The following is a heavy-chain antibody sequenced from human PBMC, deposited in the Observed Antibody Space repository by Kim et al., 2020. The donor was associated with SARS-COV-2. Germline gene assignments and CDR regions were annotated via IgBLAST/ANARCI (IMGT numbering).Heavy chain of an antibody. Sequence: ASVKVSCKASGYTFTGYYMHWVRQAPGQGLEWMGWINPNSGGTNYAQKFQGRVTMTRDTSISTAYMELSRLRSDDTAVYYCASYGLPVGPMEGYYYYYGMDVWGQGTTVTLSS. CDR1: GYTFTGYY. CDR2: INPNSGGT. J-gene: IGHJ6*02. CDR3: ASYGLPVGPMEGYYYYYGMDV. D-gene: IGHD3-10*01. V-gene: IGHV1-2*02.